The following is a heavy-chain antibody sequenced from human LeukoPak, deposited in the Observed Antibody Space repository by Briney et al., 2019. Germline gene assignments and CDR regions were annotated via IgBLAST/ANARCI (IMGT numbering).Heavy chain of an antibody. CDR3: AKAAYSGSYYVVGDF. CDR2: ISYDGSNK. CDR1: GFTFSSYV. J-gene: IGHJ4*02. V-gene: IGHV3-30*18. Sequence: GGSLRLSCAASGFTFSSYVMHWVRQAPGKGLEWVAVISYDGSNKYYADSLKGRFTISRDNSKNTLFLQINDLRAEDTAVYYCAKAAYSGSYYVVGDFWGQGTLVTVSS. D-gene: IGHD1-26*01.